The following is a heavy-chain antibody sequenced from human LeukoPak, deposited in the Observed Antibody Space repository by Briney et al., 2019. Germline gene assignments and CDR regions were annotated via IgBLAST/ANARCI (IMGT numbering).Heavy chain of an antibody. D-gene: IGHD3-22*01. CDR3: ARDHLDSSGYNWFDP. Sequence: PPETLSLTCAVCGGSFSGYYWSWIRQPPGKGLEWIGEINHSGSTNYNPSLKSRVTISVDTSKNQFSLKLSSVTAADTAVYYCARDHLDSSGYNWFDPWGQGTLVTVSS. CDR2: INHSGST. CDR1: GGSFSGYY. V-gene: IGHV4-34*01. J-gene: IGHJ5*02.